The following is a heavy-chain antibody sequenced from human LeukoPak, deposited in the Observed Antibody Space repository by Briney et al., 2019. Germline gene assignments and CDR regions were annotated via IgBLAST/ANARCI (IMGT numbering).Heavy chain of an antibody. Sequence: ASVKVSCKASGYTFTTYDINWVRQVPGQGLEWMGWMNPNNGDTGYAQKFQGRVTITRDTSKTTVYMELRSLTSEDTAIFYCARGQWGSYGSWYFDYRGQGSLVTVSS. CDR2: MNPNNGDT. J-gene: IGHJ4*02. CDR3: ARGQWGSYGSWYFDY. CDR1: GYTFTTYD. V-gene: IGHV1-8*01. D-gene: IGHD3-16*01.